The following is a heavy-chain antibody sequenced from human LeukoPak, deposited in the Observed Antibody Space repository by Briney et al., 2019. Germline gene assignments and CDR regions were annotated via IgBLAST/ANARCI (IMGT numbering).Heavy chain of an antibody. V-gene: IGHV4-59*01. Sequence: SETLSLTCTVSGGSISSYYWSWIRQPPGKGLEWIGYIYYSGSTNYNPSLKSRVTISVDTSKNQFSLKLTSVTAAGTAVYYCARDTSSWPTLEYWGQGTLVTVSS. CDR3: ARDTSSWPTLEY. CDR2: IYYSGST. J-gene: IGHJ4*02. D-gene: IGHD6-13*01. CDR1: GGSISSYY.